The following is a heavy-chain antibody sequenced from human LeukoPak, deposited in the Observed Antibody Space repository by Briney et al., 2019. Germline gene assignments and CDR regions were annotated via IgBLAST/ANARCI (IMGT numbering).Heavy chain of an antibody. CDR3: ARHLRCSSTSPLKDYYYYGMDV. V-gene: IGHV4-4*09. D-gene: IGHD2-2*01. Sequence: SETLSLTCAVSGSFISSYYWTWIRQSPERGLEWIGYISAIGDTNYNPSLKSRVTISVDTSKNQFFLKLSSVTAADTAVYYCARHLRCSSTSPLKDYYYYGMDVWGQGTTVTVSS. J-gene: IGHJ6*02. CDR1: GSFISSYY. CDR2: ISAIGDT.